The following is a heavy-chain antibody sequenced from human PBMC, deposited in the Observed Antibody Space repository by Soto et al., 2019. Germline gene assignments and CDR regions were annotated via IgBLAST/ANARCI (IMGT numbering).Heavy chain of an antibody. CDR1: EFRFDDFA. CDR3: VKGRGSDFVYFGLDV. J-gene: IGHJ6*02. CDR2: IDWNSGST. Sequence: EVQLVESGGGLVQSGRSRRLSCVASEFRFDDFAMHWVRQAPGKGLEWVSSIDWNSGSTAYADSVKGRFTVFRDNARNSLDLQMNSLRVEDTALYSCVKGRGSDFVYFGLDVWGPGTTVTVSS. V-gene: IGHV3-9*01. D-gene: IGHD1-26*01.